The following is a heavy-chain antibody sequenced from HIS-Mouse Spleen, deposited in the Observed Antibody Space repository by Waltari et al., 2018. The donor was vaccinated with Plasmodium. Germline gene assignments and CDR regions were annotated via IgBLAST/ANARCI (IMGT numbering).Heavy chain of an antibody. J-gene: IGHJ4*02. CDR2: IIPLRGIA. D-gene: IGHD7-27*01. CDR1: GGTFSSYA. Sequence: QVQLVQSGAEVKKPGSSVKVSCKASGGTFSSYAISWVRQAPGQGLEWMGRIIPLRGIANYAQKFQGRATITADKSTSTAYMELSSLRSEDTAVYYCAGGGATGEAFTLDYWGQGTLVTVSS. V-gene: IGHV1-69*04. CDR3: AGGGATGEAFTLDY.